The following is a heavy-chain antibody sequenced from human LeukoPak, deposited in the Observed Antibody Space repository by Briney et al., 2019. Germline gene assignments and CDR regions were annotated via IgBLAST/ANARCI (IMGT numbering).Heavy chain of an antibody. D-gene: IGHD3-16*01. CDR2: IYYSGST. Sequence: SQTLSLTCTVSGGSISSGGYYWSWIRQHPGKGLEWIGYIYYSGSTYYNPSLKSRVTISVDTSKNQFSLKLSSVTAADTAVYYSAFWGTTRGAFDIWGQGTMVTVSS. V-gene: IGHV4-31*03. J-gene: IGHJ3*02. CDR3: AFWGTTRGAFDI. CDR1: GGSISSGGYY.